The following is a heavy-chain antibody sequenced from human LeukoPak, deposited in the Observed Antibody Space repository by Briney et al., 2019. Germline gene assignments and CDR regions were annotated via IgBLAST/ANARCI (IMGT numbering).Heavy chain of an antibody. Sequence: ASVKVSCKASGYTFTGYYMHWVRQAPGQGLELMGWINPNSGGTNYAQKFQGRVTMTRHTSISTAYMELSSLKSEDTAVYYCARGRQTRITMVQGVRYYYYYMDVWGKGTTVTVSS. J-gene: IGHJ6*03. CDR3: ARGRQTRITMVQGVRYYYYYMDV. D-gene: IGHD3-10*01. CDR1: GYTFTGYY. V-gene: IGHV1-2*02. CDR2: INPNSGGT.